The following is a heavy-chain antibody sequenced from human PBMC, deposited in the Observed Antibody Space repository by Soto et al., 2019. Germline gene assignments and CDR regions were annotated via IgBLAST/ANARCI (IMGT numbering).Heavy chain of an antibody. CDR3: AKGRNYYGMDV. CDR1: GGSFNGYY. CDR2: INHSGST. J-gene: IGHJ6*02. Sequence: QVQLQQWGAGLLKPSETLSLTCAVYGGSFNGYYWSWIRQPPGKGLVWIGEINHSGSTNYNPSLKSRVTISVDTSKNQFSLKLSSVTAADTAVYYCAKGRNYYGMDVWGQGTTVTVSS. V-gene: IGHV4-34*01.